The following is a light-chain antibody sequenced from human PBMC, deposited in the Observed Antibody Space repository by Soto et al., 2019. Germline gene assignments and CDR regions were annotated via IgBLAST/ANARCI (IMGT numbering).Light chain of an antibody. J-gene: IGKJ5*01. V-gene: IGKV3-11*01. CDR1: QSVSTY. CDR3: QQRNNWRIT. Sequence: DNVLSQPPDTLSLSPGGGGTLSCRASQSVSTYLAWYQQKLGQAPRLLIYAACNRATGIPDRFSGSGSGTDFTLTISRIQPEDFADYHCQQRNNWRITFGKGTRLEIK. CDR2: AAC.